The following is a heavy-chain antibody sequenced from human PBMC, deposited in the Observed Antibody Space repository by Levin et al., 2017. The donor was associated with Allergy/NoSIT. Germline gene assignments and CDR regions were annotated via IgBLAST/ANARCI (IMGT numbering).Heavy chain of an antibody. CDR3: ARDNQLPPYYYYGMDV. Sequence: SCTVSGGSISSGDYYWSWIRQPPGKGLEWIGYIYYSGSTYYNPSLKSRVTISVDTSKNQFSLKLSSVTAADTAVYYCARDNQLPPYYYYGMDVWGQGTTVTVSS. CDR1: GGSISSGDYY. CDR2: IYYSGST. J-gene: IGHJ6*02. D-gene: IGHD2-2*01. V-gene: IGHV4-30-4*01.